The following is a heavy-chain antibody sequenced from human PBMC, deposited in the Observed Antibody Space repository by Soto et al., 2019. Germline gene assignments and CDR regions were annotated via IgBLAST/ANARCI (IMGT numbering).Heavy chain of an antibody. CDR2: IYYSGST. CDR3: ARSFIDSSWEFDY. CDR1: GGSISSYY. J-gene: IGHJ4*02. Sequence: SETLSLTCTVSGGSISSYYWSWIRQPPGKGLEWIGYIYYSGSTNYNPSLKSRVTISVDTSKNQFSLKLSSVTAADTAVYYCARSFIDSSWEFDYWGQGTLVTVSS. V-gene: IGHV4-59*01. D-gene: IGHD6-13*01.